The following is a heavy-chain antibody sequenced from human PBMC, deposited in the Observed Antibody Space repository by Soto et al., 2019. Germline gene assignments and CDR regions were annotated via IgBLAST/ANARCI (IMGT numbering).Heavy chain of an antibody. CDR1: GFTFRNYA. CDR2: IGTIGTPT. J-gene: IGHJ6*02. Sequence: PRESLRLACIASGFTFRNYAVACVRQAPGEDLGWVSAIGTIGTPTLYADSVKSRFSLSRDAPRHPVSLQMNSLRGEDPATYYCTRILWSSRRDALDIWGQGTTVTVSS. D-gene: IGHD2-21*01. V-gene: IGHV3-23*01. CDR3: TRILWSSRRDALDI.